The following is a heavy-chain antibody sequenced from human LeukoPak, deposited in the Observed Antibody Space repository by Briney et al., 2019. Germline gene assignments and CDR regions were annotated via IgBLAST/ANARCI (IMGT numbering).Heavy chain of an antibody. Sequence: TETLSLTCAVYGGSFSGYYWSWIRQPPGKGLEWIGEINHSGSTNYNPSLKSRVTISVDTSKNQFSLKLSSVTAADTAVYYCAREDADCSGGSCYYYYGMDVWGQGTTVTVSS. CDR3: AREDADCSGGSCYYYYGMDV. D-gene: IGHD2-15*01. CDR2: INHSGST. V-gene: IGHV4-34*01. J-gene: IGHJ6*02. CDR1: GGSFSGYY.